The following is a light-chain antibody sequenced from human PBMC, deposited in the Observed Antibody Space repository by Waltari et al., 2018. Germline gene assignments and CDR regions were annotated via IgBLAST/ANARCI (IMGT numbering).Light chain of an antibody. CDR2: FAS. V-gene: IGKV2-28*01. J-gene: IGKJ1*01. CDR3: MQGLETPWT. CDR1: QSLHHSNGNNY. Sequence: DIVMTQSPPSLAVIPGQAASISCRSSQSLHHSNGNNYLDWYLQNPGQSPQLLIYFASKRASGVPDRFSGSASGIDFTLTISRVEAEDVGVYYCMQGLETPWTFGQGTKVEMK.